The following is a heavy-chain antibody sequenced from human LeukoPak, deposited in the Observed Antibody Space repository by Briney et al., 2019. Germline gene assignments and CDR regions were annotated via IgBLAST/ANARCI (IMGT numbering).Heavy chain of an antibody. Sequence: GASVKVSCKASGYTFTTYNIHWVRQAPGQGLDWMGIINPSGGSTSYAQKFQGRVTLTRDMSTRTVYMELSSLRSEDTAVYYCARDFGDYLHFDYWGQGTLVTVSS. CDR1: GYTFTTYN. J-gene: IGHJ4*02. V-gene: IGHV1-46*01. CDR2: INPSGGST. D-gene: IGHD4-17*01. CDR3: ARDFGDYLHFDY.